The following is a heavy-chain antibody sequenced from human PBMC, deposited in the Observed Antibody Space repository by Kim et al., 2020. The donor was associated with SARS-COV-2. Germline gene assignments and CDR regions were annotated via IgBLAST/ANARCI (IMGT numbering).Heavy chain of an antibody. CDR3: ARDGRGYSRGNYYYGMDV. CDR1: GGSISSSNW. CDR2: IYHSGST. V-gene: IGHV4-4*02. J-gene: IGHJ6*02. D-gene: IGHD6-13*01. Sequence: SETLSLTCAVSGGSISSSNWWSWVRQPPGKGLEWIGEIYHSGSTNYNPSLKSRVTISVHKSKNQFSLKLSSVTAADTAVYYCARDGRGYSRGNYYYGMDVWGQGTTVTVSS.